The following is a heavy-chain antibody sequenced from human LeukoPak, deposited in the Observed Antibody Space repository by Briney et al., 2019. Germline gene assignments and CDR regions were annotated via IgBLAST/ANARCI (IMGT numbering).Heavy chain of an antibody. CDR1: GGSISSSSYY. J-gene: IGHJ3*02. Sequence: SETLSLTCTVSGGSISSSSYYWGWIRQPPGKGLEWIGSIYYSGSTYYNPSLKSRVTISVDTSKNQFSLKLSSVTAADTAVYYCARGKDGYQTDAFDIWGQGTMVTVSS. CDR3: ARGKDGYQTDAFDI. CDR2: IYYSGST. V-gene: IGHV4-39*07. D-gene: IGHD5-24*01.